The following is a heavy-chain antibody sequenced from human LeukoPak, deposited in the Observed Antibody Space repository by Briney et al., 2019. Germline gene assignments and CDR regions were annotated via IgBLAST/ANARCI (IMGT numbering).Heavy chain of an antibody. Sequence: MASETLSLTCTVSGDSINIGYWMWIRQPPGKGLEWIGYIYSTGSTDYNPSLKSRVTISIDTSRNRFSLKLNSVTAADTAIYYCARGSGYDGSRTWGQGTLVTVSS. D-gene: IGHD5-12*01. CDR2: IYSTGST. V-gene: IGHV4-59*01. CDR1: GDSINIGY. J-gene: IGHJ4*02. CDR3: ARGSGYDGSRT.